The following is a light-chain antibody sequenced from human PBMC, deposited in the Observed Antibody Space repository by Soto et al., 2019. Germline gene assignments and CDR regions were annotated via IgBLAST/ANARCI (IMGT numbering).Light chain of an antibody. Sequence: QSALTQPPSASETPGQRVTISCSGSSSNIGTFTVNWYQHLPGAAPKLLIYNDNQRPSGVPDRFSGSKSGTSASLAISGLQSEDEADYYCATWDDSLSGHVVVGGGTKVTVL. V-gene: IGLV1-44*01. CDR3: ATWDDSLSGHVV. CDR1: SSNIGTFT. J-gene: IGLJ2*01. CDR2: NDN.